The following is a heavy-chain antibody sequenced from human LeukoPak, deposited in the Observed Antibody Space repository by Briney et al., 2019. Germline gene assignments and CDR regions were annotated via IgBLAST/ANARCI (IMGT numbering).Heavy chain of an antibody. J-gene: IGHJ4*02. Sequence: AGSLTLSCATSGFTFSTYGMHWVRQAPGKGLVWVAYIRSDGSSKYYSDSVKGRFTVSRDNSKNTLYLQMNGLRTGDTALYYCRAVAGVFDYWGQGTQVTVSS. CDR2: IRSDGSSK. CDR1: GFTFSTYG. V-gene: IGHV3-30*02. CDR3: RAVAGVFDY. D-gene: IGHD6-19*01.